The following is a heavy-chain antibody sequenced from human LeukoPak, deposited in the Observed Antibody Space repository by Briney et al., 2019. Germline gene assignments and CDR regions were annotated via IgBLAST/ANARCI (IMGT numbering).Heavy chain of an antibody. CDR1: GGSISSGSYY. Sequence: PSETLSLTCTVSGGSISSGSYYWSWIRQPAGKGLEWIGRIYTSGSTNYNPSLKSRVTISVDTSKNQYSLQLNSVTPEDTAVYYCARGFFRITMVRGVMPWFDPWGQGTLVTVSS. CDR2: IYTSGST. V-gene: IGHV4-61*02. D-gene: IGHD3-10*01. CDR3: ARGFFRITMVRGVMPWFDP. J-gene: IGHJ5*02.